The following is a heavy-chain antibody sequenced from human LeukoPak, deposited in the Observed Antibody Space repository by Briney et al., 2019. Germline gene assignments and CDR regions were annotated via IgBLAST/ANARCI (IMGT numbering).Heavy chain of an antibody. Sequence: ASVKVSCKASGYTFTSYYMHWVRQAPGRGLEWMGIINPSGGSTSYAQKFQGRVTMTRDTSTSTVYMELSSLRSEDTAVYYCARENPMRWLAGPFDYWGQGTLVTVSS. V-gene: IGHV1-46*01. CDR3: ARENPMRWLAGPFDY. CDR1: GYTFTSYY. D-gene: IGHD6-19*01. CDR2: INPSGGST. J-gene: IGHJ4*02.